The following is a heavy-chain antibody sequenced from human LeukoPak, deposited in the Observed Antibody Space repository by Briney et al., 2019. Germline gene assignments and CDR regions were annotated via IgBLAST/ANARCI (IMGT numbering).Heavy chain of an antibody. D-gene: IGHD3-10*01. J-gene: IGHJ4*02. Sequence: PGGSLRLSCATSGFTFSDYSINWVRQAPGKGLEWVSSISSGGSYISYADSVRGRFTISRDSAKNSLYLQMNSLRAEDTAVYYCARGGAPGYYFDYWGQGTLVTVSS. CDR1: GFTFSDYS. CDR2: ISSGGSYI. V-gene: IGHV3-21*01. CDR3: ARGGAPGYYFDY.